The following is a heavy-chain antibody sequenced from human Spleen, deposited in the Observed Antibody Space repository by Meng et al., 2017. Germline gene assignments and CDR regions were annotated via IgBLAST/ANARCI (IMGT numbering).Heavy chain of an antibody. J-gene: IGHJ4*02. V-gene: IGHV4-4*02. Sequence: VRRQGAGHGLVEPSGTLSLTCAVSGASIATTNWWGWVRQPPGKGLEWIGEIHLGGRPNYSPSLKSRVTISVDKSNNELSLKLTSVAAADTAVYFCVRIFDSRAQGTLVTVSS. CDR3: VRIFDS. CDR2: IHLGGRP. CDR1: GASIATTNW.